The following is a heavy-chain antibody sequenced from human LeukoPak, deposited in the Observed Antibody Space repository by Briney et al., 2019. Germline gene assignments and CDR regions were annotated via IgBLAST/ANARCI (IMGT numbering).Heavy chain of an antibody. Sequence: GGSLRLSCAASGFTFSSYGMHWVRQAPGKGLEWVAVISYDGSNKYHADSVEGRFTISRDNSKNTLYLQLNSLRAEDTAVYYCAKDGSSYYYYGVDVWGQGTTVTVSS. CDR3: AKDGSSYYYYGVDV. CDR2: ISYDGSNK. V-gene: IGHV3-30*18. D-gene: IGHD1-26*01. CDR1: GFTFSSYG. J-gene: IGHJ6*02.